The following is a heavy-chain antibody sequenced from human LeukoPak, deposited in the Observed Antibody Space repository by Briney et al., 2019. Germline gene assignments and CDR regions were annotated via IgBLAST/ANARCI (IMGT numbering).Heavy chain of an antibody. D-gene: IGHD3-9*01. CDR3: ARSSLRYFDWLSRSAFDY. CDR2: IYTSGST. CDR1: GGSISSYY. V-gene: IGHV4-4*07. Sequence: SETLSLTCTVSGGSISSYYWSWIRQPAGKGLEWIGRIYTSGSTNYNPSLKSRVTMSVDASKNQFSLKLSSVTAADTAVYYCARSSLRYFDWLSRSAFDYWGQGTLVTVSS. J-gene: IGHJ4*02.